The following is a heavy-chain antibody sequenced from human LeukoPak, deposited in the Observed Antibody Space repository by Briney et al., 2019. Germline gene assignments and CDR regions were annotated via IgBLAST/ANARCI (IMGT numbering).Heavy chain of an antibody. CDR3: ARDFGGATTSYYFDY. D-gene: IGHD3-16*01. CDR2: ISYDGSNK. V-gene: IGHV3-30-3*01. CDR1: GFTFSSYW. Sequence: GGSLRLSCAASGFTFSSYWMSWVRQAPGKGLGWVAVISYDGSNKYYADSVKGRFTISRDNSKTTLYLQMNSLRAEDTAVYYCARDFGGATTSYYFDYWGQGTLVTVSS. J-gene: IGHJ4*02.